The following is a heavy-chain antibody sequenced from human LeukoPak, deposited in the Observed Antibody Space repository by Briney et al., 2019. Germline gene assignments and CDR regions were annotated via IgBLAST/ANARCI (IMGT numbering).Heavy chain of an antibody. V-gene: IGHV1-69*04. CDR2: IIPILGIA. J-gene: IGHJ4*02. CDR1: GGTFSSYA. CDR3: ARDQEGSGGSCYGY. Sequence: SVKVSCKASGGTFSSYAISWVRQAPGQGLEWMGRIIPILGIANYAQKFQGRVTITADKSTSTAYMELSSLRSEDTAVYYCARDQEGSGGSCYGYWGQGTLVTVSS. D-gene: IGHD2-15*01.